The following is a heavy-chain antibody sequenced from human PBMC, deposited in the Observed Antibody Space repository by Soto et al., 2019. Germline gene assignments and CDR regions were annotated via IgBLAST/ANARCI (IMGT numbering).Heavy chain of an antibody. CDR1: GGSISRYY. Sequence: PSETLSLTCTVSGGSISRYYWSWIRQPPGKGLEWIGYIYYSGSTNYNPSLKSRVTISVDTSKNQFSLKLSSVTAADTAVYYCARTYYGDYSSWYFDLWGRGTLVTVS. D-gene: IGHD4-17*01. CDR3: ARTYYGDYSSWYFDL. V-gene: IGHV4-59*01. J-gene: IGHJ2*01. CDR2: IYYSGST.